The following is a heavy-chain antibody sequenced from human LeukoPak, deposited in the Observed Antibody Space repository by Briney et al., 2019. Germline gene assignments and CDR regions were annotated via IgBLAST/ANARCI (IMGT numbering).Heavy chain of an antibody. V-gene: IGHV3-30-3*01. J-gene: IGHJ4*02. CDR3: AREECSSTSCTSYFDY. D-gene: IGHD2-2*01. CDR1: GFTFSSYA. CDR2: ISYDGSNK. Sequence: GRSLRLSCAASGFTFSSYAMHWVRQAPGKGLEWVAVISYDGSNKYYADSVKGRFTISRDNSKNTLYLQMNSLRAEDTAVYYCAREECSSTSCTSYFDYWGRGTLVTVSS.